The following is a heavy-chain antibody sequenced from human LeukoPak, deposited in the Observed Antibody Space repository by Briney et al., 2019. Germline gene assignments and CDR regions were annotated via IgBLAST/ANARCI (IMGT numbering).Heavy chain of an antibody. Sequence: GGSLRLSCAAFGFTFSSYTMHWVRQAPDKGLEWVAVISYDGTDKYYADSVKGRFTISRENSKNMVYLEMNSLRTQDTAVFYCARVVGAASFDYWGQGTLVTVSS. CDR2: ISYDGTDK. CDR1: GFTFSSYT. D-gene: IGHD1-26*01. J-gene: IGHJ4*02. V-gene: IGHV3-30*01. CDR3: ARVVGAASFDY.